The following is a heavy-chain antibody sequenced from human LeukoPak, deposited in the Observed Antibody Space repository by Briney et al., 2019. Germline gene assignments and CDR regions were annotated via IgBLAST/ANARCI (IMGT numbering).Heavy chain of an antibody. V-gene: IGHV3-30*03. CDR3: ARGHSGWYDY. CDR1: GFTFSSYV. CDR2: ISYDGSNK. D-gene: IGHD6-19*01. Sequence: PGGSLRLSCAASGFTFSSYVMHWVRQAPGKGLEWVAVISYDGSNKYYADSVKGRFTISRDNSKNTLYLQMNSLRAEDTAVYYCARGHSGWYDYWGQGTLVTVSS. J-gene: IGHJ4*02.